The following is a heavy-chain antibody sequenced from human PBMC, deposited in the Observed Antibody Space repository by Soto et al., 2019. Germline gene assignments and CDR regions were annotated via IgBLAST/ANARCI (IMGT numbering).Heavy chain of an antibody. Sequence: GASVKVSCKASGYTFTCYDINWVRQATGQGLEWMGWMNPNSGNTGYAQKFQGRVTMTRNTSISTAYMELSSLRSEDTAVYYCARGHHYYYYMDVRGKGTTVTVSS. V-gene: IGHV1-8*01. J-gene: IGHJ6*03. CDR1: GYTFTCYD. CDR3: ARGHHYYYYMDV. CDR2: MNPNSGNT.